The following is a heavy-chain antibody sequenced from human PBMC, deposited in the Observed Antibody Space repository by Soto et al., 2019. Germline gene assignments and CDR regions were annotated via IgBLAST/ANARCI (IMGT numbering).Heavy chain of an antibody. V-gene: IGHV4-61*01. CDR1: GGSVSSGSYY. CDR2: IYYSGST. Sequence: SETLSLTCTVSGGSVSSGSYYWSWIRQPPGKGLEWIGYIYYSGSTNYNPSLKSRVTISVDTSKNQFSLKLSSVTAADTAVYYCARGQQQLVNGYYYYGMDVWGQGTTVTVSS. J-gene: IGHJ6*02. D-gene: IGHD6-13*01. CDR3: ARGQQQLVNGYYYYGMDV.